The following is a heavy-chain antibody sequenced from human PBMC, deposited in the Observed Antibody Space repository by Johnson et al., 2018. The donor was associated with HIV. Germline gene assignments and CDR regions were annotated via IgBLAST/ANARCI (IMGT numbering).Heavy chain of an antibody. CDR1: GFTFSNYA. V-gene: IGHV3-30*04. J-gene: IGHJ3*02. CDR2: ISYDGSNK. CDR3: AKIRSQYTGAFDI. D-gene: IGHD1-26*01. Sequence: QVQLVESGGGVVQPGRSLRLSCAASGFTFSNYAMHWVRQTPGKGLEWVAVISYDGSNKYYADSVKGRFTISRDNSKNTLFLQMNSLRAEDTAVYYCAKIRSQYTGAFDIWGQGTMVTVSS.